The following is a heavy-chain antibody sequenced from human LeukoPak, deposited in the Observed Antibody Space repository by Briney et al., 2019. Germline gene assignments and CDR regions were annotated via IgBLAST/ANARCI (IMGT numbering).Heavy chain of an antibody. CDR2: ISYDGGNK. Sequence: PGGSLRLSCAASGFTFSSYGMHWVRQAPGKGLEWVAVISYDGGNKYYADSVKGRFTISRDNAKNSLYLQMNSLRAEDTAVYYCARGGGLPYGSGSYYPYGMDVRGQGTTVTVSS. J-gene: IGHJ6*02. V-gene: IGHV3-30*03. D-gene: IGHD3-10*01. CDR1: GFTFSSYG. CDR3: ARGGGLPYGSGSYYPYGMDV.